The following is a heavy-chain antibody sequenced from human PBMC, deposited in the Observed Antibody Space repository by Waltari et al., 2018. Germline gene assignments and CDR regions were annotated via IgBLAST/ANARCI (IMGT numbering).Heavy chain of an antibody. J-gene: IGHJ4*02. CDR3: ARDEYGRPSLFDH. CDR2: ISGKGDDT. D-gene: IGHD6-6*01. Sequence: EVQLVESGGGLVQPGGSLRLSCVASGFTFSDYAMSWVRQAPGKGLEWVSIISGKGDDTYYADSVKGRFTISRDNSKNTLYLQMNSLRAEDTAMFYCARDEYGRPSLFDHWGQGTLVTVSS. CDR1: GFTFSDYA. V-gene: IGHV3-23*04.